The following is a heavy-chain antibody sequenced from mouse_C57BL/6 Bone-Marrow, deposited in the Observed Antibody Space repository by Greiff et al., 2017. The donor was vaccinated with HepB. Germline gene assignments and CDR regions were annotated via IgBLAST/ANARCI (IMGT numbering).Heavy chain of an antibody. J-gene: IGHJ3*01. V-gene: IGHV5-6*01. CDR2: ISSGGSYT. CDR1: GFTFSSYG. CDR3: ARQHDYDWFAY. D-gene: IGHD2-4*01. Sequence: EVKLVESGGDLVKPGGSLKLSCAASGFTFSSYGMSWVRQTPDKRLEWVATISSGGSYTYYPDSVKGRFTISRDNAKNTLYLQMSSLKSEDTAMYYCARQHDYDWFAYWGQGTLVTVSA.